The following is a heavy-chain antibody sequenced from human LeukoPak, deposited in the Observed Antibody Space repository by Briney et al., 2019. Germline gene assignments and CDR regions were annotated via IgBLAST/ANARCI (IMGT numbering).Heavy chain of an antibody. J-gene: IGHJ4*02. Sequence: TGGSLRLSCAASGFTFSSYWMSWVRQPPGKGLEWIGEINHSGSTNYNPSLKSRVTISVDTSKNQFSLKLSSVTAADTAVYYCARGADPNRFFDYWGQGTLVTVSS. CDR2: INHSGST. CDR3: ARGADPNRFFDY. D-gene: IGHD1/OR15-1a*01. CDR1: GFTFSSYW. V-gene: IGHV4-34*01.